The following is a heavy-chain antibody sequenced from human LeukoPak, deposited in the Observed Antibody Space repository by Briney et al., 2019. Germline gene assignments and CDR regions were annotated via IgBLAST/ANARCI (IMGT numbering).Heavy chain of an antibody. V-gene: IGHV3-11*06. J-gene: IGHJ3*02. CDR2: ISSSSSYT. CDR1: GFTFSDYY. Sequence: GGSLRLSCAASGFTFSDYYMSWLRQAPGKGLEWVSYISSSSSYTSYADSVKGRFTISRDNAKNSLYLQMNSLRAEDTAVYYCARDSSTTGTTHDAFDIWGQGTMVTVSS. D-gene: IGHD1-1*01. CDR3: ARDSSTTGTTHDAFDI.